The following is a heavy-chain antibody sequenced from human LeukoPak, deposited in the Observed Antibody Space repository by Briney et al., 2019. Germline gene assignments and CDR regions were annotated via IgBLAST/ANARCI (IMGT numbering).Heavy chain of an antibody. Sequence: ASVKVSCKGSGYTFTSYDINWVRQATGQGLEWMGWMNPNSGNTGYAQKFQGRVTMTRNTSISTAYMELSSLRSEDTAVYYCARWGSSRTDCSGGSCYKWGYWFDPWGQGTLATVSS. D-gene: IGHD2-15*01. CDR1: GYTFTSYD. CDR3: ARWGSSRTDCSGGSCYKWGYWFDP. J-gene: IGHJ5*02. CDR2: MNPNSGNT. V-gene: IGHV1-8*01.